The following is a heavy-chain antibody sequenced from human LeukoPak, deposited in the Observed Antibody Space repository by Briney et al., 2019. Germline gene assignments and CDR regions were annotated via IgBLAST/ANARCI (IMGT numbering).Heavy chain of an antibody. D-gene: IGHD5-24*01. CDR1: GFTISNNG. J-gene: IGHJ4*02. Sequence: PGGSLRLSCVVSGFTISNNGLSWFHQAPGKGLEWVSDMSGVGNTYYAESVKGRFTISRDNSKNTLYLQMNSLRAEDTALYYATGHGSNSYWGQGTLVAVSS. CDR2: MSGVGNT. CDR3: TGHGSNSY. V-gene: IGHV3-23*01.